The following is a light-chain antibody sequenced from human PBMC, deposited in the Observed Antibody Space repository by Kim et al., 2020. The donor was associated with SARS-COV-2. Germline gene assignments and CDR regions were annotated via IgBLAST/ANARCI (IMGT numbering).Light chain of an antibody. CDR2: DVS. Sequence: QSALTQPASVSGSPGQSITISCTGTSSDVGGYNYVSWYQQHPGNAPKLMIYDVSKRPSGVSNRFSGSKSGNTASLTISGLQAEDEADYYCSSYTSSSTVYVFGTGTKVTVL. CDR1: SSDVGGYNY. J-gene: IGLJ1*01. V-gene: IGLV2-14*01. CDR3: SSYTSSSTVYV.